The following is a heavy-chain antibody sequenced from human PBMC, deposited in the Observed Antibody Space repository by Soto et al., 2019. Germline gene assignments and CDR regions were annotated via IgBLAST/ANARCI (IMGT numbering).Heavy chain of an antibody. CDR2: IYHSGST. V-gene: IGHV4-30-2*01. D-gene: IGHD6-19*01. CDR1: GGSISSGGYS. J-gene: IGHJ4*02. CDR3: SRAGGLGAVAADY. Sequence: QLQLQESGSGLVKPSQTMSLTCAVSGGSISSGGYSWSWIRQPPGKGLEWIGYIYHSGSTYYNPPLKSRVTLSVDRSKNQFSLKLRSVTAADTAVYYCSRAGGLGAVAADYWGQGTLVTVSS.